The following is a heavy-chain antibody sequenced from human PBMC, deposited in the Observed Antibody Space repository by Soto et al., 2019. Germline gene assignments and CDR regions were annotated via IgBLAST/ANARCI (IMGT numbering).Heavy chain of an antibody. D-gene: IGHD6-19*01. CDR1: GFTFNYYP. CDR3: AKLPGPFVAVLYIYPLDGREAMSDVDV. V-gene: IGHV3-30-3*02. J-gene: IGHJ6*02. Sequence: QMQLVESGGGVVQPGGSLRLSCAASGFTFNYYPMHWVRQAPGKGLEWVAVVSFDGSNKYYADSVKGRFTISKDNSKNTLYLQMNSLRREDTAVYYCAKLPGPFVAVLYIYPLDGREAMSDVDVWGQGTTVTVSS. CDR2: VSFDGSNK.